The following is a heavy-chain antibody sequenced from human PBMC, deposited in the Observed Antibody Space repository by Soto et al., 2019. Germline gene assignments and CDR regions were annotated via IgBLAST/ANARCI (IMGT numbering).Heavy chain of an antibody. J-gene: IGHJ4*02. CDR1: GYTFTSYA. CDR3: ARDFYEDGSYPFDY. V-gene: IGHV1-3*01. CDR2: INAGNGNT. D-gene: IGHD1-26*01. Sequence: ASVKVSCKASGYTFTSYAMHWVRQAPGQRLEWMGWINAGNGNTKYSQKFQRRVTITRDTSASTAYMELSSLRSEDTAVYYCARDFYEDGSYPFDYWGQGTLVTVSS.